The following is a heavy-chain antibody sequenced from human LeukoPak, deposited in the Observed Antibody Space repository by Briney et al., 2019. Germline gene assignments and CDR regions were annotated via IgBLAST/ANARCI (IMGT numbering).Heavy chain of an antibody. CDR2: IYYSGST. Sequence: SETLSLTCTVSGGSISSSSYYWGWIRQSPGKGLEWIGSIYYSGSTYYNPSLKSRVTISVDTSKNQFSLKLSSVTAADTAVYYCARVGDSSGWTFDYWGQGTLVTVSS. J-gene: IGHJ4*02. CDR1: GGSISSSSYY. CDR3: ARVGDSSGWTFDY. V-gene: IGHV4-39*07. D-gene: IGHD3-22*01.